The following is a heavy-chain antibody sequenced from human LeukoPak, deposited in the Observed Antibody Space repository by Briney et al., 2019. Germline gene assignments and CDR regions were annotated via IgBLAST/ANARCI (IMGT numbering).Heavy chain of an antibody. CDR3: ARHSSSYYDFDY. Sequence: PSETLSLTCTVSGGSISSYYWSWIRQPPGKGLEWIGYIHYSGSTNYNPSLKSRVTISVDTSKNQFSLKLSSVTAADTAVYYCARHSSSYYDFDYWGQGTLVTVSS. D-gene: IGHD1-26*01. J-gene: IGHJ4*02. CDR1: GGSISSYY. CDR2: IHYSGST. V-gene: IGHV4-59*08.